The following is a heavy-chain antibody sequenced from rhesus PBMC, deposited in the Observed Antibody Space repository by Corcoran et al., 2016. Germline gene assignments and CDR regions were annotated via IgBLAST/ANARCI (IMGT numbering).Heavy chain of an antibody. CDR1: GFSLSTSVMG. V-gene: IGHV2S1*01. D-gene: IGHD4-23*01. J-gene: IGHJ4*01. CDR2: IYWDDDT. Sequence: QVTLQESVPALVKPPQTLTLTRTFSGFSLSTSVMGVGGFGQPPGKALEWLASIYWDDDTSYSTSLKSRLAISNDTSKDQVVLTRTNMDPVDRATYYCARTREYRPDYWGQGVLVTDSS. CDR3: ARTREYRPDY.